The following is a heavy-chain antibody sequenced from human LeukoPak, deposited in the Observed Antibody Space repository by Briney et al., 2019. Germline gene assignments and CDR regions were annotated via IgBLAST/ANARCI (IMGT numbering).Heavy chain of an antibody. J-gene: IGHJ2*01. V-gene: IGHV4-39*07. CDR2: IYYSGST. Sequence: ASETLSLTCTVSGGSISSSSYYWGWIRQPPGKGLEWIGSIYYSGSTYYNPSLKSRVTISVDTSKNQFSLKLSSVTAADTAVYYCARVSPVGYWYFDLWGRGTLVTVSS. CDR3: ARVSPVGYWYFDL. D-gene: IGHD4-23*01. CDR1: GGSISSSSYY.